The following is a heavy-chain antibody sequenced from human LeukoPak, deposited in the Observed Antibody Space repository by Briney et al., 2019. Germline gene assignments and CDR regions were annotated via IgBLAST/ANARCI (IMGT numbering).Heavy chain of an antibody. CDR1: GPTFSNYA. CDR2: IGGSGVNT. Sequence: GGSLRLSCAVSGPTFSNYAMSWVRQAPGKGLEWVSVIGGSGVNTYYADSVKGRFTISRDNSKNTLFLQMNSLRAEDTAVYYCAKGMSGSNPYNWLDPWGQGTLVTVSS. CDR3: AKGMSGSNPYNWLDP. D-gene: IGHD1-26*01. J-gene: IGHJ5*02. V-gene: IGHV3-23*01.